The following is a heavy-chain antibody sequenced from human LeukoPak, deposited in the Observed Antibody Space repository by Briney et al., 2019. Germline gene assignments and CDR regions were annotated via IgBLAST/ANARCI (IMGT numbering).Heavy chain of an antibody. CDR2: INHSGGT. D-gene: IGHD3-22*01. CDR1: GGSFSGYY. V-gene: IGHV4-34*01. CDR3: AKSNGYGLIDI. J-gene: IGHJ3*02. Sequence: SETLSLTCAVYGGSFSGYYWSWIRQPPGKGLEWIGEINHSGGTKYNPSLQSRVTISVDTSRNQFSLKLNSVTAADTAVYYCAKSNGYGLIDIWGQGTMVTVSS.